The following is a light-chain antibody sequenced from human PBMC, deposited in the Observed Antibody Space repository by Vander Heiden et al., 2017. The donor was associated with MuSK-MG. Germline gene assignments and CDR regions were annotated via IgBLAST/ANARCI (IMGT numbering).Light chain of an antibody. V-gene: IGKV1-5*03. CDR3: QQYNSYSPT. CDR2: KAS. Sequence: DIQITQSPSTLSASVGDGFTITCRARKSISSWLAWYQQKPGKAPKLLIYKASSFESGVPSRFSGSGSGTEFTLTISSLQPDDFATYSCQQYNSYSPTFGQGTKVDIK. CDR1: KSISSW. J-gene: IGKJ1*01.